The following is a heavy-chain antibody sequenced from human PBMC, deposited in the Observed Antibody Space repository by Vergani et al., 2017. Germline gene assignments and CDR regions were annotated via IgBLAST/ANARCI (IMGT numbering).Heavy chain of an antibody. J-gene: IGHJ3*02. CDR2: IYYSGST. Sequence: QVQLQESGPGLVKPSQTLSLTCTVSGGSISSGGYYWSWSRQHPGKGLEWIGYIYYSGSTHYNPSLKSLVTISVDTAKNQFSLKLSSVTAADTAVYYCARTLSRGGTLFDIWGQGTMVTVSS. V-gene: IGHV4-31*01. CDR3: ARTLSRGGTLFDI. CDR1: GGSISSGGYY. D-gene: IGHD1-26*01.